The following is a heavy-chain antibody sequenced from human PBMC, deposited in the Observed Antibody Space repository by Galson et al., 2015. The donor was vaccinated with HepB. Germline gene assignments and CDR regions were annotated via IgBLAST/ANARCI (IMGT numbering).Heavy chain of an antibody. V-gene: IGHV3-30*04. CDR2: VSSDESNK. J-gene: IGHJ4*02. Sequence: SLRLSCAASGFTFSAYAMHWVRQAPGKGLEWVALVSSDESNKYYAASVRGRFTISRDNSRNTVYLQMNSLSAEDTAVYYCTRTFYFDYWGQGTLVTVSS. CDR3: TRTFYFDY. CDR1: GFTFSAYA.